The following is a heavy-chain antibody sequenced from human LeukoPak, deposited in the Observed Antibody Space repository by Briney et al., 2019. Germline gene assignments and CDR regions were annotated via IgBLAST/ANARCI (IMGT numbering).Heavy chain of an antibody. J-gene: IGHJ4*02. Sequence: ASVKVSCKASGYTFTSYYIHWVRQAPGQGLEWMGIINPSGGSTSYAQKFQGRVTMTRDTSTSKVYMELSSLRSEDTAVYYCARGDTLIRGTTSGDYWGQGTLVTVSS. CDR1: GYTFTSYY. CDR2: INPSGGST. D-gene: IGHD3-10*01. CDR3: ARGDTLIRGTTSGDY. V-gene: IGHV1-46*03.